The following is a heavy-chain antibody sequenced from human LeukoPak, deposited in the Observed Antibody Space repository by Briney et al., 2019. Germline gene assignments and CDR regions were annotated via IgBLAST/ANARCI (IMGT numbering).Heavy chain of an antibody. D-gene: IGHD3-22*01. J-gene: IGHJ4*02. CDR2: INAGNGNT. Sequence: ASVKVSCKASGYTFTSYAMHWVRQAPGQRLEWMGWINAGNGNTKYLQKFQGRVTITRDTSASTAYMELSSLRSEDTAVYYCARDLWATDYYDSSGLVDYWGQGTLVTVSS. V-gene: IGHV1-3*01. CDR3: ARDLWATDYYDSSGLVDY. CDR1: GYTFTSYA.